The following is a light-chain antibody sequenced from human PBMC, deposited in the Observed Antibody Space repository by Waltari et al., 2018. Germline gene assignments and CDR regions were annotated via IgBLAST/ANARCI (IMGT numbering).Light chain of an antibody. CDR2: NNS. Sequence: QSVLTQPPSASGTPGQRVTISCSGGASTIGSNAVNWYQHLPGAAPRLFFLNNSQRPSGISDRFSGSASGASASLAISGLQSDDEADYYCASWDGSLAAYVFGGGTKVTV. V-gene: IGLV1-44*01. CDR1: ASTIGSNA. J-gene: IGLJ1*01. CDR3: ASWDGSLAAYV.